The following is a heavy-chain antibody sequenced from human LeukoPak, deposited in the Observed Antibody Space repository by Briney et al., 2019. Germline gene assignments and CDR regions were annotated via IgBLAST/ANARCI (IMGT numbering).Heavy chain of an antibody. Sequence: ASVTVSFTASGYTFTIYAMHWVRQAPGQRLEWMGWINAGNGNTKYSQKFQGRVTITRDTSASTAYMELSSLRSEDTAVYYCARVGGYSSWYYFDYWGQGTLVTVSS. CDR3: ARVGGYSSWYYFDY. CDR2: INAGNGNT. J-gene: IGHJ4*02. V-gene: IGHV1-3*01. D-gene: IGHD6-13*01. CDR1: GYTFTIYA.